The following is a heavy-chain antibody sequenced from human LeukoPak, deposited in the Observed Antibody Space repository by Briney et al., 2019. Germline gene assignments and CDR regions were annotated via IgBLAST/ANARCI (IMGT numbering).Heavy chain of an antibody. D-gene: IGHD1/OR15-1a*01. CDR2: IKSKTDGATT. Sequence: GGSLRLSCAASGFTLSNAWMSGVRQAPGKGLEWVGRIKSKTDGATTDYAAPVKGRFTISRDDSNNTLYLQMNSLKPEDTAVYYCTTGPFEQGSDDWGQGSLVTASS. V-gene: IGHV3-15*01. J-gene: IGHJ4*02. CDR1: GFTLSNAW. CDR3: TTGPFEQGSDD.